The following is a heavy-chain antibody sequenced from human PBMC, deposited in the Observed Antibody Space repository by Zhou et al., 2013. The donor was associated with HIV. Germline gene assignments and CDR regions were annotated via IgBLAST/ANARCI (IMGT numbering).Heavy chain of an antibody. CDR1: GGAFSNYA. Sequence: QVQLVQSGAEVKKPGSSVKVSCKASGGAFSNYAISWVRQAPGQGLEWMGGIIPIFGTANYAQKFQGRVTITTDESTSTAYMELSSLRSEDTAVYYCARDEMATPLGYHYMDVWGKGPRSPSP. J-gene: IGHJ6*03. CDR2: IIPIFGTA. CDR3: ARDEMATPLGYHYMDV. V-gene: IGHV1-69*05. D-gene: IGHD5-12*01.